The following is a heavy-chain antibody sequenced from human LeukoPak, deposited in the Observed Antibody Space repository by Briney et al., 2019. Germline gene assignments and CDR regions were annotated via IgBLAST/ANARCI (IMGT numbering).Heavy chain of an antibody. D-gene: IGHD3-22*01. CDR2: ISAYNGNT. J-gene: IGHJ3*02. CDR1: GYTSTSYG. V-gene: IGHV1-18*01. CDR3: ARAGYDSTSRDAFDI. Sequence: ASVKVSCKASGYTSTSYGISWVRQAPGQGLEWMGWISAYNGNTNSAQKLQGRVTMTTDTSTSTAYMELRSLRSDDTAVYYCARAGYDSTSRDAFDIWGQGTMVTVSS.